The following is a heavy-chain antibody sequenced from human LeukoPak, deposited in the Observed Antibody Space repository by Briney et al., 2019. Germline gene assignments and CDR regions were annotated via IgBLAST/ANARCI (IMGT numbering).Heavy chain of an antibody. J-gene: IGHJ6*03. V-gene: IGHV1-2*02. CDR3: ARGVVVVPAATDPLYYYYMDV. CDR2: INPSSGGT. D-gene: IGHD2-2*01. CDR1: GYTFTGYY. Sequence: ASVKVSCKASGYTFTGYYMHWVRQAPGQGLEWMGWINPSSGGTNYAQKFQGRVTMTRDTSISTAYMELSRLRSDDTAVYYCARGVVVVPAATDPLYYYYMDVWGKGTTVTVSS.